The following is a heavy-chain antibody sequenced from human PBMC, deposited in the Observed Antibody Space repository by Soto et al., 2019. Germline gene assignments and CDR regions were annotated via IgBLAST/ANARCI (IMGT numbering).Heavy chain of an antibody. D-gene: IGHD2-21*02. CDR1: GGTFSSYT. CDR3: ATSGVVVTAITFDY. Sequence: QVQLVQSGAEVKKPGSSVKVSCKASGGTFSSYTISWVRQAPGQGLEWMGRIIPILGIANYAQKFQGRVTIPADKSTSTAYMELSSLRSEDTAVYDCATSGVVVTAITFDYWGQGTLVTVSS. V-gene: IGHV1-69*02. CDR2: IIPILGIA. J-gene: IGHJ4*02.